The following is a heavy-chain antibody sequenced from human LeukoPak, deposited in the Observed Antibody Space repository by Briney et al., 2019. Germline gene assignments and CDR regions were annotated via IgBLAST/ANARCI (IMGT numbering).Heavy chain of an antibody. CDR3: ARGLSIHDAFDS. CDR2: IYYSGST. J-gene: IGHJ3*02. D-gene: IGHD5-18*01. CDR1: GGSFSGYY. V-gene: IGHV4-34*01. Sequence: SETLSLTCAVYGGSFSGYYWSWIRQPPGKGLEWIGSIYYSGSTYYSPSLQSRVTISVDTSKNQFSLNLSSVTAADTAVYYCARGLSIHDAFDSWGQGTMVSVSS.